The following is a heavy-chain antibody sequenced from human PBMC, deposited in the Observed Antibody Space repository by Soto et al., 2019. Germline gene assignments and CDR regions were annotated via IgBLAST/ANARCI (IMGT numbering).Heavy chain of an antibody. CDR2: IWYDGSNK. CDR3: ARDAPYSSGWYDCDY. Sequence: GGSMRLSCAASVFPFSSYGMHWVRQAPGKGLEWVAVIWYDGSNKYYADSVKGRFTISRDNSKNTLYLQMNSLRAEDTAVYYCARDAPYSSGWYDCDYWGQGTLVTVSS. D-gene: IGHD6-19*01. J-gene: IGHJ4*02. CDR1: VFPFSSYG. V-gene: IGHV3-33*01.